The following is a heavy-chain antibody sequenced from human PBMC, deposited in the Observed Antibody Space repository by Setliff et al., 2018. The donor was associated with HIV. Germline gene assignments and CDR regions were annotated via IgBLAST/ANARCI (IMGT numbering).Heavy chain of an antibody. V-gene: IGHV4-31*03. CDR1: GGSISSGGYY. J-gene: IGHJ2*01. D-gene: IGHD3-22*01. Sequence: PSETLSLTCTVSGGSISSGGYYWSWIRQHPGKGLEWIGYISYSGSTYYNPSLKSRVTISVDTSKNQFSLKLSSVTAADTAVYYCASRITMIAKAYWYFDLWGRGTLVTV. CDR3: ASRITMIAKAYWYFDL. CDR2: ISYSGST.